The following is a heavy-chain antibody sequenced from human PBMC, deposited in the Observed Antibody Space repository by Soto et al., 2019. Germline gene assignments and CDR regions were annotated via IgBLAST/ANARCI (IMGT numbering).Heavy chain of an antibody. Sequence: QVQLVESGGGVVQPGRSLRLSCAASGFTFSSYGMPWVRQAPGKGLEWVAVIWYDGSNKYYADSVKGRFTISRDNSKNTLYLQMNSLRAEDTAVYYCARDYDSSGYYPNDAFDIWGQGTMVTVSS. CDR2: IWYDGSNK. V-gene: IGHV3-33*01. J-gene: IGHJ3*02. CDR3: ARDYDSSGYYPNDAFDI. CDR1: GFTFSSYG. D-gene: IGHD3-22*01.